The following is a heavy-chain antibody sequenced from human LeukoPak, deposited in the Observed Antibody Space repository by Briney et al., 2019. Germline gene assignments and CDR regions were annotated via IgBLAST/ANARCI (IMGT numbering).Heavy chain of an antibody. CDR1: GFTFSSYA. CDR3: ARESLYRRTLDY. D-gene: IGHD1-26*01. J-gene: IGHJ4*02. V-gene: IGHV3-30-3*01. CDR2: ISYDGSNK. Sequence: PGGSLRLSCAASGFTFSSYAMHWVRQAPGKGLEWVAVISYDGSNKYYADSVKGRFTISRDNSKNTLYLQMNSLRAEDTAVYYCARESLYRRTLDYWGQGTLVTVSS.